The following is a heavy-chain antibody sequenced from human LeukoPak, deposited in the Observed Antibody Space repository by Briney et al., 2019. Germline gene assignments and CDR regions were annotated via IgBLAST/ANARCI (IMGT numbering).Heavy chain of an antibody. CDR3: ARGTRGYCSSTSCYTKNWFDP. CDR2: IYPGDSDT. CDR1: GYSFTSYW. Sequence: GESLKISCKGSGYSFTSYWIGWVRQMPGKGLEWMGIIYPGDSDTRYSPSFQGQVTISADKSISTAYLQWSSLKASGTAMYYCARGTRGYCSSTSCYTKNWFDPWGQGTLVTVSS. J-gene: IGHJ5*02. V-gene: IGHV5-51*01. D-gene: IGHD2-2*02.